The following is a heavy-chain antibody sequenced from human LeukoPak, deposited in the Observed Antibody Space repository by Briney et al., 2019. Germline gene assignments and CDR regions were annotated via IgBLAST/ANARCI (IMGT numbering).Heavy chain of an antibody. CDR3: ARDDFWSGYQFDY. CDR1: GFTFSSYE. V-gene: IGHV3-48*03. CDR2: ISSSGSTI. J-gene: IGHJ4*02. D-gene: IGHD3-3*01. Sequence: GGSLRLSCAASGFTFSSYEMNWVRQAPGKGLELVSYISSSGSTIYYADSVKGRFTISRDNAKNSLYLQMNSLRAEDAAVYYCARDDFWSGYQFDYWGQGTLVTVSS.